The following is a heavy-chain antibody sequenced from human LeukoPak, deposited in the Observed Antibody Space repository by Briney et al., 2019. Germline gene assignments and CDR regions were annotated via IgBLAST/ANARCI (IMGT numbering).Heavy chain of an antibody. CDR2: IYYSGST. D-gene: IGHD3-22*01. J-gene: IGHJ4*02. CDR1: GGSISSYY. V-gene: IGHV4-59*12. CDR3: AREGYYDRSGYPYLDY. Sequence: SETLSLTCTVSGGSISSYYWSWIRQPPGKGLEWIGYIYYSGSTNYNPSLKSRVTISVDTSKNQFSLKLSFVTAADTAVYYCAREGYYDRSGYPYLDYWGQGTLVTVSS.